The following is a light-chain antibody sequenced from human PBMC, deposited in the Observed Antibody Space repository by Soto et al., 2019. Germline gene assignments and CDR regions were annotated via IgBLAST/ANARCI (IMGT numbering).Light chain of an antibody. CDR1: QSVSSN. CDR2: GAY. CDR3: LQHNSYPPT. Sequence: EILMTQSPATLSVSPGARPTLSCRASQSVSSNLAWYQQKPGQAPRLLIYGAYTRATGITARFSGSGSGTEFTLTISSLQPEDFATYYCLQHNSYPPTFGQGTQVDIK. J-gene: IGKJ1*01. V-gene: IGKV3-15*01.